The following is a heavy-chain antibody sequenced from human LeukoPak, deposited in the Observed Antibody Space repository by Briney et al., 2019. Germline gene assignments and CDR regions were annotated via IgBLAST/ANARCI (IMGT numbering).Heavy chain of an antibody. Sequence: SETLSLTCAVYGGSFGGYYWSWIRQPPGKGLEWIGEINHSGSTNYNPSLKSRVTISVDTSKNQFSLKLSSVTAADTAVYYCASSAAEYLYYFDYWGQGTLVTVSS. J-gene: IGHJ4*02. V-gene: IGHV4-34*01. D-gene: IGHD6-13*01. CDR2: INHSGST. CDR3: ASSAAEYLYYFDY. CDR1: GGSFGGYY.